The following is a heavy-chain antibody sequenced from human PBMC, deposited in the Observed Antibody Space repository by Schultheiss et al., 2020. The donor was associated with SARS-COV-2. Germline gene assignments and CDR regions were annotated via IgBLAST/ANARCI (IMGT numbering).Heavy chain of an antibody. Sequence: GSLRLSCDVSGGSVSDHNWWGWIRQPPGKGLEWIGEINHSGSTNYNPSLKSRVTISVDTSKNQFSLELSSVTAADTAVYYCARGRTVFDYWGQGTLVTVSS. CDR1: GGSVSDHNW. D-gene: IGHD4-17*01. CDR3: ARGRTVFDY. V-gene: IGHV4-4*02. J-gene: IGHJ4*02. CDR2: INHSGST.